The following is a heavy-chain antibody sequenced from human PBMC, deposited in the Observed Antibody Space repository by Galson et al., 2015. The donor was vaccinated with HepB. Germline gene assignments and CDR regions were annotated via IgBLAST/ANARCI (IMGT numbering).Heavy chain of an antibody. Sequence: SLRLSCAASGFTFRNYGMHWVHQAPGKGLEWVTFIRSDGSNKYYADSVDGRFTISRDNSKNTLFLQMNSLIPEDTAVYYCATLPVDYFDYWGQGTLVTVSA. D-gene: IGHD2-21*01. CDR2: IRSDGSNK. CDR1: GFTFRNYG. V-gene: IGHV3-30*02. CDR3: ATLPVDYFDY. J-gene: IGHJ4*02.